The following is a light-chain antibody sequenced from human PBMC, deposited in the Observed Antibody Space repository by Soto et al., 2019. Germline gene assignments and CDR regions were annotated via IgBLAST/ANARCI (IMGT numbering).Light chain of an antibody. CDR2: GNS. V-gene: IGLV1-40*01. CDR1: SSNIGAGYD. CDR3: QSHDSSLSAVV. J-gene: IGLJ2*01. Sequence: QSVLTQPPSVSGAPGQRVTISCTGSSSNIGAGYDVHWYQQLPGTAPKLLIYGNSNRPSGVPDRFSGPKSGTSASLAITGLQAEDEADYYCQSHDSSLSAVVFGGGTKVTVL.